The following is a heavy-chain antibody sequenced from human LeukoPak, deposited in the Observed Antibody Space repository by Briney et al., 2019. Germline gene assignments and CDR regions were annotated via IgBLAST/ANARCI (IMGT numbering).Heavy chain of an antibody. Sequence: PETLSLTCAVYGGSFSRYYWSWIRQSPGKGLEWIAEIDNRGDTNYNPSVKSRVTTSVDTSKNQFSLKVRSLSAADTAFYCCARGATISETGYFDFWGQGTPVTVSS. CDR2: IDNRGDT. J-gene: IGHJ4*03. CDR3: ARGATISETGYFDF. CDR1: GGSFSRYY. D-gene: IGHD5-24*01. V-gene: IGHV4-34*01.